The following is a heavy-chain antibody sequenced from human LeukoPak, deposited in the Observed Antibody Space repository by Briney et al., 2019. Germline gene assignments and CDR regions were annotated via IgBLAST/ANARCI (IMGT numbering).Heavy chain of an antibody. CDR1: GYTFTSCY. CDR3: ARDPRIVVVTPLYYFDY. Sequence: ASVKVSCKASGYTFTSCYMHWVRQAPGQGLEWMGIINPSGGSTSYAQKFQGRVTMTRDTSTSTVYMELSSLRSEDTAVYYCARDPRIVVVTPLYYFDYWGQGTLVTVSS. CDR2: INPSGGST. D-gene: IGHD3-22*01. J-gene: IGHJ4*02. V-gene: IGHV1-46*01.